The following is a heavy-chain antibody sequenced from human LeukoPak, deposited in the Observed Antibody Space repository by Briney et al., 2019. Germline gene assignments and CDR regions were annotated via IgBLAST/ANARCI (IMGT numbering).Heavy chain of an antibody. CDR1: GFTFSSYA. V-gene: IGHV3-23*01. D-gene: IGHD3-16*01. CDR3: AKTRGEPKTPDAFDI. CDR2: ISGSGGGT. J-gene: IGHJ3*02. Sequence: SGGSLRLSCAASGFTFSSYAMSWVRQAPGKGLEWVSAISGSGGGTYYADSVKGRFTISRDNSKNTLYLQMNSLRAEDTAVYYCAKTRGEPKTPDAFDIWGQGTMVTVSS.